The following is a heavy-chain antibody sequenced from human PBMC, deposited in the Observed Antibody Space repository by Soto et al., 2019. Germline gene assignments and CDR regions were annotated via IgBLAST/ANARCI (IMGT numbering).Heavy chain of an antibody. D-gene: IGHD6-13*01. CDR1: GFTFSSYT. J-gene: IGHJ5*02. V-gene: IGHV3-21*02. CDR2: ISSSGDYT. CDR3: ARETWYTTTWTNWFDP. Sequence: EVQLVESGGGLVKPGGSLRLSCAASGFTFSSYTMNWVRQAPGKGLEWVSSISSSGDYTYYADSMKGRVTISRDNAKNSLYLRVTSLRAEDTAFYYCARETWYTTTWTNWFDPWGQGTLVTVSS.